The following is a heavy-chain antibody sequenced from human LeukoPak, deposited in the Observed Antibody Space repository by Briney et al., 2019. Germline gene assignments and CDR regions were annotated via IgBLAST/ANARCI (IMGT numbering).Heavy chain of an antibody. J-gene: IGHJ4*02. V-gene: IGHV1-18*01. D-gene: IGHD3-10*01. CDR2: ISAYNGNT. Sequence: ASVKVSCKASGGTFSSYAVTWVRQAPGQGLEWMGGISAYNGNTNYAQKLQGRVTMTTDTSTSTAYMELRSLRSDDTAVYYCAREGEGLLWFGELKYRYFDYWGQGTLVTVSS. CDR1: GGTFSSYA. CDR3: AREGEGLLWFGELKYRYFDY.